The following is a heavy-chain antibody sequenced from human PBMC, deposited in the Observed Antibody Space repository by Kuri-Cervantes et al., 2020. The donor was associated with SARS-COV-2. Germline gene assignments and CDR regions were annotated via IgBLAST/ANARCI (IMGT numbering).Heavy chain of an antibody. CDR1: GGSFSGYY. CDR3: ARPLYPFSGNSGGNAFDI. D-gene: IGHD4-23*01. CDR2: INHSGST. J-gene: IGHJ3*02. Sequence: SETLSLTCAVYGGSFSGYYWSWIRQPPGKGLEWIGEINHSGSTNYNPSLKSRVTISVDTSKNQFSLKLSSVTAADTAMYYCARPLYPFSGNSGGNAFDIWGQGTMVTVSS. V-gene: IGHV4-34*01.